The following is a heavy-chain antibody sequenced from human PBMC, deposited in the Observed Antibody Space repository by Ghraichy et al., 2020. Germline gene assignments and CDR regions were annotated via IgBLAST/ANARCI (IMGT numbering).Heavy chain of an antibody. CDR3: ARRRGGNCSGGSCYFDY. D-gene: IGHD2-15*01. V-gene: IGHV4-39*07. CDR1: GGSISSSSYY. CDR2: IYYSGST. Sequence: SETLSLTCTVTGGSISSSSYYWGWIRQPPGKGLEWIGSIYYSGSTYYNPSLKSRVTISVDTSKNQFSLKLSSVTAADTAVYYCARRRGGNCSGGSCYFDYWGLVTLVTVS. J-gene: IGHJ4*02.